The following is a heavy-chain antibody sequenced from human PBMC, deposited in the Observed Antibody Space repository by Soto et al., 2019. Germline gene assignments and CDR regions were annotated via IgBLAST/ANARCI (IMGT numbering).Heavy chain of an antibody. CDR1: GYTFTSYS. V-gene: IGHV1-18*01. CDR2: INPYNGNT. D-gene: IGHD6-13*01. Sequence: QVQLVQSGAEVKKPGASVKVSCKAPGYTFTSYSISWVRQAPGQGLEWMGWINPYNGNTNYAQKLQGRVTMTTDTSTSTAYMELRSLRSDDTAVYYCARDLAAAGPFDYWGQGTLVTVSS. CDR3: ARDLAAAGPFDY. J-gene: IGHJ4*02.